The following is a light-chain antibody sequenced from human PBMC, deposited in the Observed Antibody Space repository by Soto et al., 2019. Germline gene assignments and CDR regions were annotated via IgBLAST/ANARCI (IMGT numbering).Light chain of an antibody. CDR2: GAS. Sequence: EIVLTQSPGTLSLSPGERATLSCRASQSVSSSYLAWYQQKPGQAPTLLIYGASSRDTGIPDRFSGSGSGTDFALTISRLEPEAFAVYYCQEYGSSPVTFGQGTKLEIK. V-gene: IGKV3-20*01. J-gene: IGKJ2*01. CDR1: QSVSSSY. CDR3: QEYGSSPVT.